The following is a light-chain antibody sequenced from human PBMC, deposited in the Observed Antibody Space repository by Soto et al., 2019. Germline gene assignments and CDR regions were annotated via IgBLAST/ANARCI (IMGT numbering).Light chain of an antibody. J-gene: IGKJ2*01. CDR2: DAS. V-gene: IGKV1-5*01. CDR1: QTIGTR. CDR3: QQYHSLYT. Sequence: DIQMTQSPSIVSASVGDRVTITCRASQTIGTRLAWYQRKPGKALKFLIYDASTLESGVPSRVSGSGSGTEFTLTISSLQPDDLATYYWQQYHSLYTFGQGTNLEIK.